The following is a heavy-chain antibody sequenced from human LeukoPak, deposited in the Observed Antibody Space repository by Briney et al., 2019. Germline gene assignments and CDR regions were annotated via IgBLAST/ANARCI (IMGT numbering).Heavy chain of an antibody. Sequence: GGSLRLSCAASGFTFSSYAMHWVRQAPGKGLEWVAVISYDGSNKYYADSVKGRFTISRDNSKNTLYLQMNSLRAEDTAVYYCATSVGIAASQHWGQGTLVTVSS. V-gene: IGHV3-30-3*01. CDR3: ATSVGIAASQH. D-gene: IGHD6-13*01. J-gene: IGHJ1*01. CDR2: ISYDGSNK. CDR1: GFTFSSYA.